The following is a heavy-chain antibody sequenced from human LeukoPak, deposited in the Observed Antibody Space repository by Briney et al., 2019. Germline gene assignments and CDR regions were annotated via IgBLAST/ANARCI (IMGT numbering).Heavy chain of an antibody. V-gene: IGHV4-4*02. CDR3: ARVGVVVNYYYYYYMDV. CDR2: IYHSGST. Sequence: SETLSLTCAVSGGSLSSSNWWSWVRHPPGKGLEWIGEIYHSGSTNYNPSLKSRVTISADKSKNQFSLKLSSVTAADTAVYYCARVGVVVNYYYYYYMDVWGKGTTVTVSS. J-gene: IGHJ6*03. CDR1: GGSLSSSNW. D-gene: IGHD3-22*01.